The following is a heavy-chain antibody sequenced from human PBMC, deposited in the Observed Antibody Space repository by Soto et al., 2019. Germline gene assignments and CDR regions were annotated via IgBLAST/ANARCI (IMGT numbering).Heavy chain of an antibody. CDR2: VYYSGNT. Sequence: QVQVQESGPGLVKPSETLSLNCSVSGGSLSGYYWSWIQQPPGKGLEWIGYVYYSGNTKYNPSRKSRVTISVASPENQFSLRLSSVTAADTAVYFCACTTFSSSGPNRGQFDYWGQGAQVTVSS. V-gene: IGHV4-59*08. J-gene: IGHJ4*02. D-gene: IGHD3-22*01. CDR1: GGSLSGYY. CDR3: ACTTFSSSGPNRGQFDY.